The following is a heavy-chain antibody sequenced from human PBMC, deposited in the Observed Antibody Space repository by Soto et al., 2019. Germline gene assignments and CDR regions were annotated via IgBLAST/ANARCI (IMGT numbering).Heavy chain of an antibody. CDR1: GGTFSSYA. CDR2: IIPIFGTA. Sequence: QVQLVQSGAEVKKPGSSVKVSCKASGGTFSSYAISWVRQAPGQGLEWMGGIIPIFGTADYAQKFQGRVTITADESTSTACMALSSLRSEDTAVYYCASGAAEYYYYGMDVWGQGTTVTVSS. CDR3: ASGAAEYYYYGMDV. J-gene: IGHJ6*02. D-gene: IGHD3-10*01. V-gene: IGHV1-69*12.